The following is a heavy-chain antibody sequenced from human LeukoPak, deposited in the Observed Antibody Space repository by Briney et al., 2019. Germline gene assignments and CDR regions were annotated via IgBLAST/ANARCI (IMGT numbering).Heavy chain of an antibody. D-gene: IGHD6-6*01. Sequence: PGGSLRLSCEASGFTFSRYWMHWVRQAPGKGLVWVSCINSDGSRTTYADSVRGRFTISRDNAKNTLYLQMNSLRAEDTAVYYCASLFLCYGCSSSSDSFNIWGQGTLVTVSS. J-gene: IGHJ4*02. CDR1: GFTFSRYW. V-gene: IGHV3-74*01. CDR3: ASLFLCYGCSSSSDSFNI. CDR2: INSDGSRT.